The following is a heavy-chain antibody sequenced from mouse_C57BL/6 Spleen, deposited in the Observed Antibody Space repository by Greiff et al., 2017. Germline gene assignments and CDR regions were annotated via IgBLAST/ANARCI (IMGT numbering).Heavy chain of an antibody. Sequence: QVQLQQPGAELVKPGASVKLSCKASGYTFTSYWMHWVKQRPGQGLEWIGMIHPNSGSTHYNEKFKSKATLTVDKSSSTAYMQLSSLTSEDAAVYYCAGVGLSNYDYFDDWGKGTTLTVSS. J-gene: IGHJ2*01. CDR2: IHPNSGST. CDR1: GYTFTSYW. D-gene: IGHD2-5*01. CDR3: AGVGLSNYDYFDD. V-gene: IGHV1-64*01.